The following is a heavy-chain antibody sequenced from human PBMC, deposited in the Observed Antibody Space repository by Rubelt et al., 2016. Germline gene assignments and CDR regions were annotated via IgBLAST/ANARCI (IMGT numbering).Heavy chain of an antibody. CDR2: IYGGGGA. CDR3: GKARHNSGYVDY. CDR1: GFTVSSNY. V-gene: IGHV3-53*04. J-gene: IGHJ4*02. Sequence: EVQLLESGGGLVQPGGSLRLSCAASGFTVSSNYMSWVRQAPGKGREWVSVIYGGGGAYYADSVRGRFIIPGDKSKSSLYLEMNSLTTEDTALYYCGKARHNSGYVDYWGQGTLVTVSS. D-gene: IGHD3-22*01.